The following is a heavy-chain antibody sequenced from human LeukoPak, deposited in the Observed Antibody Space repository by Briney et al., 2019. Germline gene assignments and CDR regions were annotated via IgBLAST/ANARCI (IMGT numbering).Heavy chain of an antibody. CDR2: ITSSSTYI. CDR3: ATRSGGFYSRPLDY. D-gene: IGHD6-25*01. Sequence: TPGGSLRLSCAASGFTFNNYNMNWLRQAPGKALVGVSSITSSSTYIFYADSVKGRFTISRDNAKDSLYLQRQSLGAQAMYVYYCATRSGGFYSRPLDYWGQGTLVTVSS. CDR1: GFTFNNYN. J-gene: IGHJ4*02. V-gene: IGHV3-21*01.